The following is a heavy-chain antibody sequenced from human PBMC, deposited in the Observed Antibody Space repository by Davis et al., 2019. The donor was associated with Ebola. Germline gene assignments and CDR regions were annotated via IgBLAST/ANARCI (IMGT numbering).Heavy chain of an antibody. CDR3: ATDNWGPEL. D-gene: IGHD1-14*01. J-gene: IGHJ4*02. V-gene: IGHV3-7*04. CDR2: MHGDGSLN. Sequence: GESLKISCVVSGFNFDDSWIAWVRQAPGKGLEWVANMHGDGSLNNYVDSVKGRFTISRDNGKKSRYLEMNSLRVEDTAVYYGATDNWGPELWGQGTLLTVSS. CDR1: GFNFDDSW.